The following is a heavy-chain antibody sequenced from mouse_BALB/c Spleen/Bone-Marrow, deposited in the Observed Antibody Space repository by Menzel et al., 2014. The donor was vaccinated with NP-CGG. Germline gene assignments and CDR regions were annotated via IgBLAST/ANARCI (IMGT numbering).Heavy chain of an antibody. CDR3: ARPLYDGYYVAY. CDR2: ISNGGGST. CDR1: GFTFSDYY. V-gene: IGHV5-12*02. J-gene: IGHJ3*01. Sequence: EVKVVESGGGLVQPGGSLKLSCATSGFTFSDYYMYWVRQTPEKRLEWAAYISNGGGSTYYPDTVKGRFTISRDNAKNALYLQMSRLKSEDTAMYYCARPLYDGYYVAYWGQGTLVTVSA. D-gene: IGHD2-3*01.